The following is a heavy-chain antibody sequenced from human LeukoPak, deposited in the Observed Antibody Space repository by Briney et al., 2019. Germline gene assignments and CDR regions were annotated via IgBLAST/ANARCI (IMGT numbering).Heavy chain of an antibody. CDR2: ISYDGSNK. CDR1: GGTFSSYA. J-gene: IGHJ5*02. D-gene: IGHD3-10*01. V-gene: IGHV3-30*14. CDR3: ARDPPYYYGSGSFYITGWFDP. Sequence: SRKASGGTFSSYAMHWVRQAPGKGLEWVAVISYDGSNKYYADSVKGRFTISRDNSKNTLYLQMNSLRAEDTAVYYCARDPPYYYGSGSFYITGWFDPWGQGTLVTVSS.